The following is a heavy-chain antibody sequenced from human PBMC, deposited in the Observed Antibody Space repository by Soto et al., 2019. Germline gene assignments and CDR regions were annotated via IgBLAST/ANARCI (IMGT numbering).Heavy chain of an antibody. D-gene: IGHD1-1*01. V-gene: IGHV3-15*01. J-gene: IGHJ4*02. CDR3: ATDRRYSPIDH. CDR1: GFTFSNAW. CDR2: IKSNVNGGTT. Sequence: EVQLVESGGDLVKPGGSLRLSCAASGFTFSNAWMMWVRQAPGKGLEWVGRIKSNVNGGTTDYAAPVKGRFTISRDESKNTLYLQMNSLKTEDTAVYHCATDRRYSPIDHWGQGTLVTVSS.